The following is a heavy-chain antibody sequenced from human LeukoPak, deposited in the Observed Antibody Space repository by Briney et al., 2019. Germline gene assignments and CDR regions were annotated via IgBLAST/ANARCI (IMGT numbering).Heavy chain of an antibody. J-gene: IGHJ4*02. CDR1: GGTFSRYA. D-gene: IGHD5-18*01. V-gene: IGHV1-69*01. CDR3: ARDQGYRYGYGDFDY. CDR2: IIPIFGTA. Sequence: VKVSCKASGGTFSRYAISWVRQAPGQGLEWMGGIIPIFGTANYAQKFQGRVTITADESTSTAYMELSSLRSEDTAVYYCARDQGYRYGYGDFDYWGQGTLVTVSS.